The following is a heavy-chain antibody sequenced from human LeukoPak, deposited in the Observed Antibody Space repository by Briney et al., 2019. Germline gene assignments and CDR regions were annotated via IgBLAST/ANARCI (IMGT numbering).Heavy chain of an antibody. V-gene: IGHV3-53*01. CDR3: ARGRLTSTYQGFDY. J-gene: IGHJ4*02. Sequence: GGSLRLSCAASGFTVSSNYMSWVRQAPGKGLEWVSVIYSGGSTYYADSVKGRFTISRDTSQNTLLLQMNSLRVEDTAVYYCARGRLTSTYQGFDYWGQGTLVTVSS. CDR1: GFTVSSNY. CDR2: IYSGGST.